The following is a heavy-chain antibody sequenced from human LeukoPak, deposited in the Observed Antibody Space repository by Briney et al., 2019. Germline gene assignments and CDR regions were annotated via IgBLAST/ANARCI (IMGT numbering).Heavy chain of an antibody. CDR2: IRVYNGDT. CDR3: ARGESRVTTINILDY. D-gene: IGHD5-24*01. Sequence: GASVKVSCKASGYTFTSYGISWVRQAPGQGLEWMGWIRVYNGDTNYAQKFKGRVTMTTDTSTNTAYMELRSLGSDDTAVYYCARGESRVTTINILDYWGQGALVTVSS. J-gene: IGHJ4*02. CDR1: GYTFTSYG. V-gene: IGHV1-18*01.